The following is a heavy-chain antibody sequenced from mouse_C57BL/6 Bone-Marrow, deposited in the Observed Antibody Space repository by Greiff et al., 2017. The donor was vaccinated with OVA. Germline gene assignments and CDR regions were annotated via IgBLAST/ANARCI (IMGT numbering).Heavy chain of an antibody. CDR2: ISYDGSN. Sequence: EVKLEESGPGLVKPSQSLSLTCSVTGYSITSGYYWNWIRQFPGNKLEWMGYISYDGSNNYNPSLKNRISITRDTSKNQFFLKLNSVTTEDTATYYCARDYYGIFDYWGQGTTLTVSS. V-gene: IGHV3-6*01. J-gene: IGHJ2*01. CDR1: GYSITSGYY. D-gene: IGHD1-1*01. CDR3: ARDYYGIFDY.